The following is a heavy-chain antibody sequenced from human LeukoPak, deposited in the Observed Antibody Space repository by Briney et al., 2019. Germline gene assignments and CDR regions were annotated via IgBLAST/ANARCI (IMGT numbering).Heavy chain of an antibody. D-gene: IGHD2-2*01. CDR3: ARLGLLAAGDV. CDR2: IYYSGST. J-gene: IGHJ6*02. V-gene: IGHV4-59*08. Sequence: SETLSLTCTVSGGSISGYYWSWMRQPPGKGLEWIGYIYYSGSTNYNPSLKSRVTISVDTSKNQFSLKLNSVTAADTAVYYCARLGLLAAGDVWGQGTTVTVSS. CDR1: GGSISGYY.